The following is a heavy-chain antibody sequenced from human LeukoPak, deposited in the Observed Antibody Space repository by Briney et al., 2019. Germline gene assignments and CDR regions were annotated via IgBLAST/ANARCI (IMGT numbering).Heavy chain of an antibody. CDR1: GGSISSYY. CDR2: IYYSGST. D-gene: IGHD2/OR15-2a*01. V-gene: IGHV4-59*01. Sequence: PSETLSLTCTVSGGSISSYYWSWIQQPPGKGLEWIGYIYYSGSTNYNPSLKSRVTISVDTSKNQFSLKLSSVTAADTAVYYCTRNYYGMDVWGQGTTVTVSS. CDR3: TRNYYGMDV. J-gene: IGHJ6*02.